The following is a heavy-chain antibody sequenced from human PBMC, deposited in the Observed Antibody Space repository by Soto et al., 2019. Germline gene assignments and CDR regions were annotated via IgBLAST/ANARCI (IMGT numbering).Heavy chain of an antibody. D-gene: IGHD3-22*01. CDR3: ARDYSSGYYPAYFDY. CDR2: IIPILGIA. V-gene: IGHV1-69*04. J-gene: IGHJ4*02. Sequence: SVKVSCKASGGTFSSYTISWVRQAPGQGLEWMGRIIPILGIANYAQKFQGRVTITADKSTSTAYMELSSLRSEDTAVYYCARDYSSGYYPAYFDYWGQGTLVTVSS. CDR1: GGTFSSYT.